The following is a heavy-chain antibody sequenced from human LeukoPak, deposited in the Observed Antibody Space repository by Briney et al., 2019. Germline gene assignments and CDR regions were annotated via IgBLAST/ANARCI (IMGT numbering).Heavy chain of an antibody. CDR2: IYHSGST. D-gene: IGHD3-22*01. Sequence: SETLSLTCTVSGGSISSGGYYWSWIRQPPGKGLEWIGYIYHSGSTYYNPSLKSRVTISVDRSKNQFSLKLSSVTAADTAVYYCAREKRDYYDSRGYFDYWGQGTLVTVSS. CDR1: GGSISSGGYY. CDR3: AREKRDYYDSRGYFDY. V-gene: IGHV4-30-2*01. J-gene: IGHJ4*02.